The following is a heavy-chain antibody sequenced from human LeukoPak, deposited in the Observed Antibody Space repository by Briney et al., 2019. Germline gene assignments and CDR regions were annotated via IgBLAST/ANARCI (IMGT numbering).Heavy chain of an antibody. CDR3: ARRGPTGYFDY. CDR2: ISSRSTI. CDR1: RFTFSSYS. V-gene: IGHV3-48*01. Sequence: GGSLRLSCAASRFTFSSYSMNWVRQAPGKGLEWVSYISSRSTIYYADSVKGRFTISRDNAENSLYLQMNSLRAEDTAVYYCARRGPTGYFDYWGQGTLVTVSS. J-gene: IGHJ4*02. D-gene: IGHD3-10*01.